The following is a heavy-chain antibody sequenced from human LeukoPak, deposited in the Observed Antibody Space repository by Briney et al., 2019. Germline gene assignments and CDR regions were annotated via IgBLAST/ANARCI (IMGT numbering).Heavy chain of an antibody. J-gene: IGHJ4*02. CDR1: GFTFSDYG. Sequence: GGSLRLSCAASGFTFSDYGIHWVRQAPGKGLQWVAVISYDGTKKYYADSVKGRLTISRDNSNNTLYLQINSLKAGDTAVYYCTKGPDPGGFGYWGQGTLVTVSS. CDR2: ISYDGTKK. CDR3: TKGPDPGGFGY. V-gene: IGHV3-30*18. D-gene: IGHD3-10*01.